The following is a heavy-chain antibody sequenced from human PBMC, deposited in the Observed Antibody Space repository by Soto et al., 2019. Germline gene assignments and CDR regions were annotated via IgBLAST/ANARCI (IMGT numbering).Heavy chain of an antibody. J-gene: IGHJ6*02. V-gene: IGHV1-18*01. Sequence: ASVKVSCKASGYTFTSYGISWVRQAPGQGLEWMGWISAYNGNTNYAQKLQGRVTMTTGTSTSTAYMELRSLRSDDTAVYYCARDWYCSGGSCYSPPFDYYYYGMDVWGQGTTVTVSS. D-gene: IGHD2-15*01. CDR3: ARDWYCSGGSCYSPPFDYYYYGMDV. CDR1: GYTFTSYG. CDR2: ISAYNGNT.